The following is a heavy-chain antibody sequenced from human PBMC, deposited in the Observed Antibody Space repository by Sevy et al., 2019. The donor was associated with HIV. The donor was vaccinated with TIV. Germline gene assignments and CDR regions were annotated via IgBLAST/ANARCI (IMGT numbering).Heavy chain of an antibody. D-gene: IGHD1-26*01. CDR3: MSDYSGTYHKNDFAF. Sequence: GGSLRLSCAASGFRFSDHDMSWIRQAPGKGLEWVAYISRSGTIIYYAGSVRGRFTISRDNAKNSLILQMNSLRVEDTAMYYCMSDYSGTYHKNDFAFWGQGTLVTVSS. CDR2: ISRSGTII. J-gene: IGHJ4*02. CDR1: GFRFSDHD. V-gene: IGHV3-11*01.